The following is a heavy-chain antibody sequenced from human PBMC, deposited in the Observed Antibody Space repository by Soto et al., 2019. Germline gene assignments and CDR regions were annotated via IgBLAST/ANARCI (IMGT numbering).Heavy chain of an antibody. Sequence: PSETLSLTCTVSGGSISSYYWSWIRQPPGKGLEWIGYIYYSGSTNYNPSLKSRVTISVDTSKNQFSLKLSSVTAADTAVYYCARGNPLYYYDSSGYTLWYWGQGTLVTVS. D-gene: IGHD3-22*01. V-gene: IGHV4-59*01. J-gene: IGHJ4*02. CDR3: ARGNPLYYYDSSGYTLWY. CDR2: IYYSGST. CDR1: GGSISSYY.